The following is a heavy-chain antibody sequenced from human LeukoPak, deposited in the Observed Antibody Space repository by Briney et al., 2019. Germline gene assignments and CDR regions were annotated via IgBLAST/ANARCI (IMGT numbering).Heavy chain of an antibody. J-gene: IGHJ3*02. CDR3: ARVGIAARPSGDAFDI. Sequence: PGRSLRLSCAASGFTFSSYGMHWVRQAPGKGLEWVAVISYDGSNKYYADSVKGRFTISRDNSKNTLYLQMNSLRAEDTAVYYCARVGIAARPSGDAFDIWGQGTMVTVSS. CDR2: ISYDGSNK. D-gene: IGHD6-6*01. V-gene: IGHV3-30*03. CDR1: GFTFSSYG.